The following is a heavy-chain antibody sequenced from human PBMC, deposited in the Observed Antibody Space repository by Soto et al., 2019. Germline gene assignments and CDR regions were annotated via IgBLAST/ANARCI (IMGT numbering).Heavy chain of an antibody. CDR3: ARDLRNYDILTGYYSNYFDY. CDR1: GFTFSSYG. Sequence: HLGGSLRLSCAASGFTFSSYGMHWVRQAPGKGLEWVAVIWYDGSNKYYADSVKGRFTISRDNSKNTLYLQMNSLRAEDTAVYYCARDLRNYDILTGYYSNYFDYWGQGTLVTVSS. J-gene: IGHJ4*02. V-gene: IGHV3-33*01. CDR2: IWYDGSNK. D-gene: IGHD3-9*01.